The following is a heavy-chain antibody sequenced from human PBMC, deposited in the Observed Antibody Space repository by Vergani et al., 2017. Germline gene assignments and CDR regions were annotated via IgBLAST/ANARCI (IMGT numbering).Heavy chain of an antibody. CDR3: ARQLRYYYDSSGYYYAFDY. CDR1: GGSISSSSYY. V-gene: IGHV4-39*01. D-gene: IGHD3-22*01. CDR2: IYYSGST. Sequence: QLQLQESGPGLVKPSETLSLTCTVSGGSISSSSYYWGWIRQPPGKGLEWIGSIYYSGSTYYNPSLKSRVTISLDTSKNQFSLKLSSATAADTAVYYCARQLRYYYDSSGYYYAFDYWGQGTLVTVSS. J-gene: IGHJ4*02.